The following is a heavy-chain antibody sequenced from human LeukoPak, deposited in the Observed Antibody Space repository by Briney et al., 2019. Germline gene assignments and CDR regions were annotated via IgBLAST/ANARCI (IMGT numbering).Heavy chain of an antibody. CDR2: ISWNSGSI. CDR3: AKDKGVARWLQSYYFDY. Sequence: HPGRSLRLSCAASGFTFDDYAMHWVRQAPGKGLEWVSGISWNSGSIGYADSVKGRFTISRDNAKNSLYLQMNSLRAEDTALYYCAKDKGVARWLQSYYFDYWGQGTLVTVSS. V-gene: IGHV3-9*01. J-gene: IGHJ4*02. D-gene: IGHD5-24*01. CDR1: GFTFDDYA.